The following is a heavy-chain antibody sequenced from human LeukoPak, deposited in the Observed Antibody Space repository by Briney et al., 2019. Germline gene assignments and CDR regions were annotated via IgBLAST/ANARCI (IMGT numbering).Heavy chain of an antibody. CDR3: ATLSDAIAAAGTRNY. CDR1: GFTFSSYT. V-gene: IGHV3-21*01. CDR2: ISGSSYYI. D-gene: IGHD6-13*01. J-gene: IGHJ4*02. Sequence: RSGGSLRLSCAASGFTFSSYTVNWIRQAPGKGLEWVSSISGSSYYIYYADSVRGRFTISRDNAKNSAYLQMNSLRAEDTAVYYCATLSDAIAAAGTRNYWGQGTLVTVSS.